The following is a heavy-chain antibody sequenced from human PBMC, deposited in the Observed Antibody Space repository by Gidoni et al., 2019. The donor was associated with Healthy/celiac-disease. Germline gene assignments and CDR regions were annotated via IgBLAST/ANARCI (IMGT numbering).Heavy chain of an antibody. D-gene: IGHD2-2*01. J-gene: IGHJ3*02. CDR2: NHTRGST. CDR3: ARDMAHYATDAFDI. CDR1: GGSISSGSYY. V-gene: IGHV4-61*02. Sequence: QVQLQESGPGLVKPSQTLPLTCTVSGGSISSGSYYWSWIRQPAGKGLEWIGRNHTRGSTNYNPSLKSRVTMSIDTSKNQISLKLSSVTAADTAVYYCARDMAHYATDAFDIWGQGTMVTVSS.